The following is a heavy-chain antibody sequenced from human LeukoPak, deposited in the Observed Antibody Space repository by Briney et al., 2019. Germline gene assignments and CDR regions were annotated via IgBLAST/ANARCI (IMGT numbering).Heavy chain of an antibody. V-gene: IGHV3-23*01. D-gene: IGHD1-7*01. CDR1: GLTFSSYA. Sequence: GGSLRLSCVASGLTFSSYAMSCVRQPPGKGLEWVSAISGSGGSTYYADSVKGRFTISRDNSRNTLYLQMNSLRAEDTAVYYCAKEGPLTGTDPFDYWGQGTLVTVSS. CDR3: AKEGPLTGTDPFDY. CDR2: ISGSGGST. J-gene: IGHJ4*02.